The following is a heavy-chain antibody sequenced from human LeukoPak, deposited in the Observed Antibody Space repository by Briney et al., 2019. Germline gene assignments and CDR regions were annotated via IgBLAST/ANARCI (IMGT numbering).Heavy chain of an antibody. D-gene: IGHD3-22*01. CDR1: GGSISTYF. CDR3: ARDRDYDSSGYYLNYFDY. Sequence: SETLSLTCTVSGGSISTYFWTWIRQPPGKGLEWIGYIYYNGDTNYDPSLKSRVTISLDTSKNQFSLKLSSVTAADTAVYYCARDRDYDSSGYYLNYFDYWGQGTLVTVSS. CDR2: IYYNGDT. V-gene: IGHV4-59*12. J-gene: IGHJ4*02.